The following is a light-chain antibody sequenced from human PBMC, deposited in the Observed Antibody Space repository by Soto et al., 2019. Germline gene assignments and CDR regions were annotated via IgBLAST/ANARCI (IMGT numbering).Light chain of an antibody. CDR3: QQYGSSPLT. V-gene: IGKV3-20*01. J-gene: IGKJ4*01. Sequence: EMVLAQSPGTLSLSPGERAALSCRTSQSVISTSLAWYQQKPGQAPRLLIYGSSNRATGIPDRFSGSGSGTDFTLTINRLEPEDFAMYYCQQYGSSPLTFGGGTKVDIK. CDR1: QSVISTS. CDR2: GSS.